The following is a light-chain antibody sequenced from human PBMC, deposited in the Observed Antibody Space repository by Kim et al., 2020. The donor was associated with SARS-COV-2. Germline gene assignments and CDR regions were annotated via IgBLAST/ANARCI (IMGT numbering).Light chain of an antibody. V-gene: IGLV2-11*01. CDR3: CSYAGSYTWV. J-gene: IGLJ3*02. Sequence: GQSVPISCTGTSSDVGGYNYVSWYQQHPGKAPKLMIYDVSKRPSGVPDRFSGSKSGNPASLTISGLQAEDEADYYCCSYAGSYTWVFGGGTKLTVL. CDR1: SSDVGGYNY. CDR2: DVS.